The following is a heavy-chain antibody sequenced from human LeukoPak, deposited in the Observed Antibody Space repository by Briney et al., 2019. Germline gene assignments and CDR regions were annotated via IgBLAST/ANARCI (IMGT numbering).Heavy chain of an antibody. CDR1: GFTFSSYS. V-gene: IGHV3-21*01. J-gene: IGHJ3*02. Sequence: GGSLRLSCAASGFTFSSYSMNWVRQAPGKGLEWVSSISSSSSYIYYADSVKGRFTISRDNAKNSLYLQMNSLRAEDTAVYYCARVAGQGNSSGYKGIGAFDIWGQGTMVTVSS. CDR2: ISSSSSYI. D-gene: IGHD3-22*01. CDR3: ARVAGQGNSSGYKGIGAFDI.